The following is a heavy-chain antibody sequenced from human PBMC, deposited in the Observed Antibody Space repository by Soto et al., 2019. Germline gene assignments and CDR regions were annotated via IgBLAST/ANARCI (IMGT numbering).Heavy chain of an antibody. V-gene: IGHV4-31*03. CDR2: IYYSGTT. J-gene: IGHJ4*02. CDR1: GGSVSSGGYY. D-gene: IGHD2-8*01. CDR3: ARRALPQCINGVCYKDGFWDY. Sequence: PSETLSLICTVSGGSVSSGGYYWSWIRQHPGTGLEWIGYIYYSGTTYFNPSLKSRASISLDTSKNEFSLKLTSVTAADTAVYYCARRALPQCINGVCYKDGFWDYWGQGALVTVSS.